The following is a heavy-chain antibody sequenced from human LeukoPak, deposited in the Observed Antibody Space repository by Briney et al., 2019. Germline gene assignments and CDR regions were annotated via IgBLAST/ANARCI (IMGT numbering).Heavy chain of an antibody. CDR1: GFTFDDYG. CDR3: ASSGPGFDP. Sequence: PGGSLRLSCAASGFTFDDYGMSWVRQAPGKGLEWVAVISYDGSNKYYADSVKGRFTISRDNSKNTLYLQMNSLRAEDTAAYYCASSGPGFDPWGQGTLVTVSS. J-gene: IGHJ5*02. D-gene: IGHD6-25*01. CDR2: ISYDGSNK. V-gene: IGHV3-30*03.